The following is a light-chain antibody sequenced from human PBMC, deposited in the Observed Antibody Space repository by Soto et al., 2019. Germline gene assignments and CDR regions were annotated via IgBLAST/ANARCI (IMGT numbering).Light chain of an antibody. J-gene: IGKJ5*01. Sequence: EIVLTQSPGTLSLSPGERSTLSCWVSQTIGGNSLAWYQQKPGQAPRLVIYGASTRATGIPDRYSGSGSGTDFTLTISRLEPEDFAVFFCQQYGTSEIIFGQGTRLEIK. V-gene: IGKV3-20*01. CDR2: GAS. CDR1: QTIGGNS. CDR3: QQYGTSEII.